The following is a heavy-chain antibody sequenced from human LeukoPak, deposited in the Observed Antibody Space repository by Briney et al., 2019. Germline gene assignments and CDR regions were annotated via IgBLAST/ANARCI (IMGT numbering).Heavy chain of an antibody. D-gene: IGHD3-16*01. Sequence: SETLSLTCTVSGVSINSYFWSWIRQPPGKGLEWIGYIYSNEDTNYNPSLKGRVTISLDTSKNQFSLKLSSVTAADTAVYYCARHTIDRSLGGVPDYFDSWGQGISVTVSS. V-gene: IGHV4-4*09. CDR3: ARHTIDRSLGGVPDYFDS. CDR2: IYSNEDT. J-gene: IGHJ4*02. CDR1: GVSINSYF.